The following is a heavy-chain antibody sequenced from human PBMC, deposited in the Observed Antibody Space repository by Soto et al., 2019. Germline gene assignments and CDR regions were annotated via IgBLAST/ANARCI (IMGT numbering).Heavy chain of an antibody. CDR2: MNPNSGNT. J-gene: IGHJ6*02. Sequence: ASVKVSCKASGYTFTSYDINWVRQATGQGLEWMGWMNPNSGNTGYAQKFQGRVTMTRNTSISTAYMELSSLRSEDTAVYYCARFRYYGSGSSRIFSGYGPYYYGMDVWGQGTPVTVSS. CDR3: ARFRYYGSGSSRIFSGYGPYYYGMDV. V-gene: IGHV1-8*01. CDR1: GYTFTSYD. D-gene: IGHD3-10*01.